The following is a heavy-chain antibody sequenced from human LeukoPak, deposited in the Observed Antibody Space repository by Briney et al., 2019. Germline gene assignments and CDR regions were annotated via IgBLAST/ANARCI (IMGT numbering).Heavy chain of an antibody. D-gene: IGHD1-26*01. CDR1: GYTFTGYY. CDR3: ARCSGSYGGRAFDI. Sequence: ASVKVSCKASGYTFTGYYMHWVRQAPGQGLEWMGWINPNSGGTNYAQKPQGRVTMTTDTSTSTAYMELRSLRSDDTAVYYCARCSGSYGGRAFDIWGQGTMVTVSS. CDR2: INPNSGGT. V-gene: IGHV1-2*02. J-gene: IGHJ3*02.